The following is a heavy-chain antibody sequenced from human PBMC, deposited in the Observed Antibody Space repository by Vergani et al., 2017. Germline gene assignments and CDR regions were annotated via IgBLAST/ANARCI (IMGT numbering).Heavy chain of an antibody. J-gene: IGHJ4*02. Sequence: EVQLVESGGGLVKPGGSLRLSCTASGFTFGDYAMSWVRQAPGKGLEWVGFIRSKAYGGTTEYAASVKGRFTISRDDSKSIAYLQMNSLKTEDTAVYYCTRVLPATAIPYYWGQGTLVTVSS. V-gene: IGHV3-49*04. CDR1: GFTFGDYA. D-gene: IGHD2-2*02. CDR3: TRVLPATAIPYY. CDR2: IRSKAYGGTT.